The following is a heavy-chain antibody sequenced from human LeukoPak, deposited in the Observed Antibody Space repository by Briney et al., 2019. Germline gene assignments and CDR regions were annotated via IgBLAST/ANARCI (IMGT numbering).Heavy chain of an antibody. J-gene: IGHJ4*02. CDR3: ARQNVATTHFDY. CDR2: IYYSGST. CDR1: GGSLSSSSYY. Sequence: PSETLSLTCTVSGGSLSSSSYYWGWIRQPPGKGLEWLGSIYYSGSTYYNPSLKSRVTISVDTSKNQFSLKLSSVTAADTAVYYCARQNVATTHFDYWGQGTLVTVSS. D-gene: IGHD5-24*01. V-gene: IGHV4-39*01.